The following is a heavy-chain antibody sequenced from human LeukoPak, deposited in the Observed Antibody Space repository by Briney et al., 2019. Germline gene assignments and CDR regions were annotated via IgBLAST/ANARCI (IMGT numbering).Heavy chain of an antibody. D-gene: IGHD3-10*01. V-gene: IGHV3-33*01. Sequence: GVALRLSCAASGFTFSSYGMHWVRQAPGKGLEWVAVIWYDGSNKYYADSVKGRFTISRDNSKNTLYLQMNSLRAEDTAVYYCARDMSGYFDYWGQGTLVTVSS. CDR2: IWYDGSNK. CDR1: GFTFSSYG. J-gene: IGHJ4*02. CDR3: ARDMSGYFDY.